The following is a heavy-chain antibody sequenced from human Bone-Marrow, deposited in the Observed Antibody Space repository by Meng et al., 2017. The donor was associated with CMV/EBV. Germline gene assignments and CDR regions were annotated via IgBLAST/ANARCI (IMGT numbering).Heavy chain of an antibody. CDR1: FIGYY. V-gene: IGHV1-2*02. D-gene: IGHD3-16*02. CDR2: INPNSGST. CDR3: ARDFEDYVWGSYRYNYFDY. J-gene: IGHJ4*02. Sequence: FIGYYMHWVRQAPGQGLEWMGWINPNSGSTNYAQKFQGRVTMTRDTSISTAYMELHRLRSDDTAVYYCARDFEDYVWGSYRYNYFDYWGQGTLVTVSS.